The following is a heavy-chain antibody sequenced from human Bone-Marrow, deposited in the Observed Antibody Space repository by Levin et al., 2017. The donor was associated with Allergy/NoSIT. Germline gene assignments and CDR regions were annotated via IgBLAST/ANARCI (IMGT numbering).Heavy chain of an antibody. CDR2: LQSGGGT. J-gene: IGHJ4*02. V-gene: IGHV3-53*01. D-gene: IGHD1-26*01. CDR1: GFTVSSSY. CDR3: AKNLGGPVTD. Sequence: PGGSLRLSCAASGFTVSSSYMAWVRQAPGKGLEWVSVLQSGGGTVYADSVKGRFTISRDASKNTVYLQMNSLRAEDTAVYYCAKNLGGPVTDWGQGTLVTVSS.